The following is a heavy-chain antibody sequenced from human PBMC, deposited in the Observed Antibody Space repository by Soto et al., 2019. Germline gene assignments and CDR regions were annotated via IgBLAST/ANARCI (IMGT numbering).Heavy chain of an antibody. J-gene: IGHJ4*02. CDR3: ATDDAYCSSTSCPRNYFDY. Sequence: ASVKVSCKASGYTFTSYCISWVRQAPGQGLEWMGWISAYNGNTNYAQKLQGRVTMTTDTSTSTAYMELRSLRSDDTAVYYCATDDAYCSSTSCPRNYFDYWGQGTLVTVSS. V-gene: IGHV1-18*01. D-gene: IGHD2-2*01. CDR1: GYTFTSYC. CDR2: ISAYNGNT.